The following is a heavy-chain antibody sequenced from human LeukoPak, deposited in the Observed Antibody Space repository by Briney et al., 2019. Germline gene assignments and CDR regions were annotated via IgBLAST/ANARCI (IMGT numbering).Heavy chain of an antibody. CDR3: ARGSPLYGMDV. V-gene: IGHV4-59*01. Sequence: SETLSLTCTVSGGSISSYYWSWIRQPPGKGLEWIGYIYYSGSTNYNPSLKSRVTISVDTSKNQFSLKLSSVTAADTAEYYCARGSPLYGMDVWGQGTTVTVSS. CDR2: IYYSGST. J-gene: IGHJ6*02. CDR1: GGSISSYY.